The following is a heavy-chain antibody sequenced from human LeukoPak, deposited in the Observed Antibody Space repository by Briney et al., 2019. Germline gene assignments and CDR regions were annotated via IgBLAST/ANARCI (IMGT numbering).Heavy chain of an antibody. V-gene: IGHV3-48*03. CDR1: GFTSNSRD. D-gene: IGHD3-10*01. CDR3: AREGSSYAPSEPFYFDY. J-gene: IGHJ4*02. CDR2: ISSGGYST. Sequence: GGSRRLSFTDSGFTSNSRDMNWVRQPPGKGLDWVSSISSGGYSTRYADSVKGRFTISRDNAKNSLYLQMNSLKAEDTAVYYCAREGSSYAPSEPFYFDYWGQGTLVTVSS.